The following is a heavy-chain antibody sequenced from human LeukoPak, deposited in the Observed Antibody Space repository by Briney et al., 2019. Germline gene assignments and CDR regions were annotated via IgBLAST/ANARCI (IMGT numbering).Heavy chain of an antibody. J-gene: IGHJ4*02. CDR1: GFTFDRFA. CDR3: ATESFHY. V-gene: IGHV3-23*01. CDR2: ISASGGIT. D-gene: IGHD3-10*01. Sequence: GGSLRLSCAVSGFTFDRFAMSWVRQAPGKGLEWVSIISASGGITNYADSVKGRFTISRDNSKNTRLLQMNSLRVDDTAIYYCATESFHYWGQGTLVTVSS.